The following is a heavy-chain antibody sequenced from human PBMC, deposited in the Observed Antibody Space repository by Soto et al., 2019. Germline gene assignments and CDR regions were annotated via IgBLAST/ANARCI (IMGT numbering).Heavy chain of an antibody. CDR3: CAIRGGQPDY. J-gene: IGHJ4*02. CDR1: GFTFSGSA. V-gene: IGHV3-73*02. CDR2: IRSKPNSYAT. D-gene: IGHD3-10*01. Sequence: EVQLVESGGGLVQPGGSLKLSCAASGFTFSGSAMHWVRQASGTGLEWVGRIRSKPNSYATAYAASVKGRFTISRDDSKNTAYLQMNGLKTDDTAVYYCCAIRGGQPDYWGQGTLVTVSS.